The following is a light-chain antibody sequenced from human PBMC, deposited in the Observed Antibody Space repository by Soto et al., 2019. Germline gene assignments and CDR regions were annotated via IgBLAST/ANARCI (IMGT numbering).Light chain of an antibody. CDR3: QQHKSYPLT. CDR1: QGIISY. Sequence: IPMTQSPSTLSASVGARSTITGRASQGIISYLAWYQQKPGKARKLLIYGASTLQSGVPSRFSGSGSGTEFTLTISSLQPEDFATYYCQQHKSYPLTFGEGTKV. V-gene: IGKV1-9*01. CDR2: GAS. J-gene: IGKJ4*01.